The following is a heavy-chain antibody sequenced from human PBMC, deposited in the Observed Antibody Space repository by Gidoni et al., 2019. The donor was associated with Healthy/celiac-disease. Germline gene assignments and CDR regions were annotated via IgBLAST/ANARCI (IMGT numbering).Heavy chain of an antibody. CDR1: GFTFSSYA. J-gene: IGHJ4*02. CDR3: AKVREDCSSTSCYDYFDY. CDR2: ISGSGGST. V-gene: IGHV3-23*01. D-gene: IGHD2-2*01. Sequence: EVQLLESGGGLVQPGGSLRLSCAASGFTFSSYAMSWVRQAPGKGLEWVSAISGSGGSTYYADSVKGRFTISRDNSKNTLYLQMNSLRAEDTAVYYCAKVREDCSSTSCYDYFDYWGQGTLVTVSS.